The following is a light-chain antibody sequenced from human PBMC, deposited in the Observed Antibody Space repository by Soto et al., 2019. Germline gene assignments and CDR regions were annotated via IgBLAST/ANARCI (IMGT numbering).Light chain of an antibody. Sequence: DIQMTQSPSTLSASVGDRVTITCPASQSISSWLAWYQQKPGKAPKLMIYKASSLESGVPSRFSVGGSGTEFTLTINSLQTDDFATYYCQHYNTYYLTFSQGTKVEIK. CDR3: QHYNTYYLT. V-gene: IGKV1-5*03. CDR1: QSISSW. CDR2: KAS. J-gene: IGKJ1*01.